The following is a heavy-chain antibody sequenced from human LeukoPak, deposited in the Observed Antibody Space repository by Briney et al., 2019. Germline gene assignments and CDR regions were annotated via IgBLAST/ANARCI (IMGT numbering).Heavy chain of an antibody. Sequence: PGGSLRLSCAASGFTFSSYAMSWVRQAPGKGLEWVSAISGSGGSKYYADSVQGRFTISRDNSKNTLYLQMSSLRAEDTAVYYCAKVISKGYGSGSYYSPLFYFDYWGQGTLVTVSS. CDR3: AKVISKGYGSGSYYSPLFYFDY. CDR1: GFTFSSYA. D-gene: IGHD3-10*01. CDR2: ISGSGGSK. V-gene: IGHV3-23*01. J-gene: IGHJ4*02.